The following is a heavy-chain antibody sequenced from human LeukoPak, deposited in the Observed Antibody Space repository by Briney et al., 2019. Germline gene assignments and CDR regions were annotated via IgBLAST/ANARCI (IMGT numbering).Heavy chain of an antibody. D-gene: IGHD1-26*01. CDR3: AILSGSYSTYAFDI. CDR2: INHSGST. V-gene: IGHV4-34*01. J-gene: IGHJ3*02. Sequence: PSETLSLTCTVSGGSISSYYWSWIRQPPGKGLEWIGEINHSGSTNYNPSLKSRVTISVDTSKNQFSLKLSSVTAADTAVYYCAILSGSYSTYAFDIWGQGTMVTVSS. CDR1: GGSISSYY.